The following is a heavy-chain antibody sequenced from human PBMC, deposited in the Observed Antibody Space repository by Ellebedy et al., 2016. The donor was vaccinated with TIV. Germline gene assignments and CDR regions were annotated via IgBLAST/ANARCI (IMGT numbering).Heavy chain of an antibody. CDR2: ITGSGGQI. CDR1: GGSISNSDYY. D-gene: IGHD1-26*01. V-gene: IGHV3-23*01. J-gene: IGHJ6*02. Sequence: PSETLSLTCTVSGGSISNSDYYWNWVRQAPGKGLEWVSSITGSGGQIYYADSVKGRFTISRDNYNNTLYLQMNSLRPEDTAVYYCAKDQKVGHASSYYGMDVWGHGTTVTVS. CDR3: AKDQKVGHASSYYGMDV.